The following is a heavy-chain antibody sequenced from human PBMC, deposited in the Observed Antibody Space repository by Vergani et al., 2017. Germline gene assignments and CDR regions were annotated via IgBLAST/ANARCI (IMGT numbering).Heavy chain of an antibody. J-gene: IGHJ6*03. D-gene: IGHD3-3*01. Sequence: QVQLQESGPGLVRPSETLSLTCTVSGGSLSGYYWNWIRQTPGEGLEWIGYVEDSGYFNYNPSLKSRVTISVDTSKNQFSLKLSSVTAADTAVYYCARVQELYDFWSGYRVRYYYYMDVWGKGTTVTVSS. CDR2: VEDSGYF. V-gene: IGHV4-59*12. CDR3: ARVQELYDFWSGYRVRYYYYMDV. CDR1: GGSLSGYY.